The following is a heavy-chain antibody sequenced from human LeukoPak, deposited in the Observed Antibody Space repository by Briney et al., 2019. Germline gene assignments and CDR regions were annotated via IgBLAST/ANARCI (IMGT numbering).Heavy chain of an antibody. V-gene: IGHV3-7*01. J-gene: IGHJ4*02. CDR1: GFIFSHYW. CDR3: ARDCGSTGYDLYDS. D-gene: IGHD5-12*01. CDR2: IRQDGSER. Sequence: PGGSLRLSCAASGFIFSHYWMTWVRQAPGKGLEWVAHIRQDGSERHYVDSVKDRFTISRDNAKNSLDLQMDSLRAEDTAVYYCARDCGSTGYDLYDSWGQGTLVTVSS.